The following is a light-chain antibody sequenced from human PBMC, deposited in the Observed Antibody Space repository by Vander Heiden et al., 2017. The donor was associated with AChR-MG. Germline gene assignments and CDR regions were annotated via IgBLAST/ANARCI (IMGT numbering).Light chain of an antibody. V-gene: IGLV4-69*01. CDR3: QTWGTGIRV. CDR2: VNSDGSH. J-gene: IGLJ3*02. Sequence: LLTQSPSASASLGASVKLTCPLSSGHSSDAIAWHQQQPDKGPRYVMKVNSDGSHSKGDGIPDRFSGYSSGAERYLTISSLQSEDEADYYCQTWGTGIRVFGGGTKLTVL. CDR1: SGHSSDA.